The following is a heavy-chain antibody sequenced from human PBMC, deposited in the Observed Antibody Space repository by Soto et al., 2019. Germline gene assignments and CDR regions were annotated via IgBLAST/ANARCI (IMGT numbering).Heavy chain of an antibody. CDR1: GFTFSNYA. CDR3: AKDREGGDY. J-gene: IGHJ4*02. Sequence: GGSLRLSCAASGFTFSNYAMSWVRQAPGKGLDWVSCISSSGGSTYYADSVKGRFTISRDNSKNTLYLQMNSLRAEDTAIYYCAKDREGGDYWGQGALVTVSS. D-gene: IGHD1-26*01. CDR2: ISSSGGST. V-gene: IGHV3-23*01.